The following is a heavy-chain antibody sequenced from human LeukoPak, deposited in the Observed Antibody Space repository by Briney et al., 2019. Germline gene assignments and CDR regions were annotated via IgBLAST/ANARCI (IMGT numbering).Heavy chain of an antibody. CDR1: GFTFSSYG. J-gene: IGHJ5*02. CDR3: AKDRGDTGSDWFDP. CDR2: IWSDGSKK. D-gene: IGHD3-10*01. V-gene: IGHV3-33*06. Sequence: GGPLRLSCAASGFTFSSYGMHWVRQATGKGLEWVAVIWSDGSKKDYVDSVKGRFTISRDNSQNALYLQMNRLRVEDTAVYYCAKDRGDTGSDWFDPWGQGTLVSVSS.